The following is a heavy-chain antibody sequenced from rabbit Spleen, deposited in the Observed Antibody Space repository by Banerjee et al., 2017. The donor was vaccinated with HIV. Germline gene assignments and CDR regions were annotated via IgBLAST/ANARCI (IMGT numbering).Heavy chain of an antibody. CDR3: ARDAASREDFNL. V-gene: IGHV1S40*01. D-gene: IGHD1-1*01. Sequence: QSLEESGGDLVKPGASLTLTCIASGVSFSGDSYMCWVRQAPGKGLEWVVCIDAGSSGFTYFASWAKGRFTCSKTSSTTVTLQMTSLTVADTATYFCARDAASREDFNLWGPGTLVTVS. J-gene: IGHJ4*01. CDR1: GVSFSGDSY. CDR2: IDAGSSGFT.